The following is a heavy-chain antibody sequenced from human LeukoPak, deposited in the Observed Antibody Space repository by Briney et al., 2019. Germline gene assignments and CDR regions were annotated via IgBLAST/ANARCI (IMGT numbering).Heavy chain of an antibody. D-gene: IGHD3-22*01. CDR3: ARGADYYDSSGYYYGSKTRAFDI. V-gene: IGHV4-59*01. Sequence: SETLSLTCTVSGGSISSYYWSWIRQPPGKGLEWIGYIYYSGSTNYNPSLKSRVTISVDTSKNQFSLKLSSVTAADTAVYYCARGADYYDSSGYYYGSKTRAFDIWGQGTMVTVSS. CDR2: IYYSGST. CDR1: GGSISSYY. J-gene: IGHJ3*02.